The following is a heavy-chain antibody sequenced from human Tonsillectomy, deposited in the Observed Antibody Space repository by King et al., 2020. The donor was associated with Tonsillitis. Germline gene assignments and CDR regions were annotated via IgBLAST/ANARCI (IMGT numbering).Heavy chain of an antibody. CDR2: INPNSGGT. Sequence: VQLVESGAEVKKPGASVKVSCTASGYTFTDSYMHWMRQAPGQGLEWMGWINPNSGGTNYAQKFQGRVTMTGDTPISTAYMELSSLRSDDTAVYYCAREGERDLLPDYWGQGTLVTVSS. CDR3: AREGERDLLPDY. V-gene: IGHV1-2*02. J-gene: IGHJ4*01. D-gene: IGHD3-16*01. CDR1: GYTFTDSY.